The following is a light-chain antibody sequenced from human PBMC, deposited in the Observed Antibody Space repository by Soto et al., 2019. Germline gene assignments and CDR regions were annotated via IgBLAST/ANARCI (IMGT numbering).Light chain of an antibody. CDR3: CSYTTSSTLDV. CDR2: DVS. CDR1: SSDVGAFNY. V-gene: IGLV2-14*03. Sequence: QSALTQPASVSGSPGQAITISCTGTSSDVGAFNYVSWYQQHPGKAPKLMIYDVSYRPSGVSNRFSGSKSGNTASLTISGLQAEDEADYYCCSYTTSSTLDVFGTGTQLTVL. J-gene: IGLJ1*01.